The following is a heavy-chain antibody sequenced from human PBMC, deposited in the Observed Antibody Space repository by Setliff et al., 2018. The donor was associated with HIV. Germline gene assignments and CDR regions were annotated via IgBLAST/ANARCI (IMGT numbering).Heavy chain of an antibody. V-gene: IGHV3-74*01. D-gene: IGHD3-22*01. CDR1: GFTFSSYW. J-gene: IGHJ4*02. CDR2: MNTDGSST. Sequence: GGSLRLSCAASGFTFSSYWMHWVRQAPGKGLVWVFGMNTDGSSTRYADSVKGRFTISRDNAKNTLYLQMSSLRAEDRAVYYCVRGSGYYYFDNWGQGALVTVSS. CDR3: VRGSGYYYFDN.